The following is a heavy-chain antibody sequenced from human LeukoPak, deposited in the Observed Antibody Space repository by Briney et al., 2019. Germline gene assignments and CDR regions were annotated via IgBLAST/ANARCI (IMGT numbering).Heavy chain of an antibody. D-gene: IGHD5-12*01. V-gene: IGHV4-30-4*01. CDR3: ARDFTSGYGGTDI. CDR2: IYYSGST. Sequence: PSETLSLTCTVSGGSISSGDSYWSWIRQPPGKGLGWIGYIYYSGSTYYNASLKSRVAISVDTSKNQFSLELSSVTAADTAVYYCARDFTSGYGGTDIWGQGTMVTVSS. CDR1: GGSISSGDSY. J-gene: IGHJ3*02.